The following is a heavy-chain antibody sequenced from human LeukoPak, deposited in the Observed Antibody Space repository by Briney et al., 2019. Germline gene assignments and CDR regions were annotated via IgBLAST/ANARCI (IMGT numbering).Heavy chain of an antibody. D-gene: IGHD6-19*01. V-gene: IGHV4-39*07. CDR1: GGSMSSSSYY. CDR3: ARDIAVAGAVHYYYGMDV. Sequence: PSETLSLTCTVSGGSMSSSSYYWGWIRQPPGKGLEWIGSIYYSGSTYYNPSLKSRVTISVDTSKNQFSLKLSSVTAADTAVYFCARDIAVAGAVHYYYGMDVWGQGTTATVSS. J-gene: IGHJ6*02. CDR2: IYYSGST.